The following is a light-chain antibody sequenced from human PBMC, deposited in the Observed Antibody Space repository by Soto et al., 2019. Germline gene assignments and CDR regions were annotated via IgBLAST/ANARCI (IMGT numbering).Light chain of an antibody. CDR1: QSVYSTY. J-gene: IGKJ1*01. CDR3: QQYGSSPST. Sequence: EIVLTQSPGTLSLSPGDTATLSCRASQSVYSTYLAWYQHKVGQAPRLLIYGSSTRATGIPDRFSGSGSGTDFTLTIRRREPEDVAVYYCQQYGSSPSTFGQGTKVEVQ. CDR2: GSS. V-gene: IGKV3-20*01.